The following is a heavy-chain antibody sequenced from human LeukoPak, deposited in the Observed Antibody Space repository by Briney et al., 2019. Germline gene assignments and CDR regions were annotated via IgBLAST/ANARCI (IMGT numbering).Heavy chain of an antibody. CDR2: INPDGST. V-gene: IGHV3-74*01. CDR1: GFIFRDHS. J-gene: IGHJ4*02. CDR3: VRALGGSDDY. Sequence: GGSLRLSCAASGFIFRDHSMHWARQIPGKGLVWVSRINPDGSTNYADSVKGRFTISGDNAKNTLYLQMRSLRVDDSSLYFCVRALGGSDDYWGQGTLVTVSS. D-gene: IGHD1-26*01.